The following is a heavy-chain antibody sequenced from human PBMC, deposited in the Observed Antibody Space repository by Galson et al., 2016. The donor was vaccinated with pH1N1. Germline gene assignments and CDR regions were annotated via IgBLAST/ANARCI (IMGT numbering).Heavy chain of an antibody. CDR3: ARARNYYGNEAFDI. CDR1: GVIFNSYA. J-gene: IGHJ3*02. CDR2: IIAIFNTP. D-gene: IGHD3-22*01. Sequence: VKVSCKASGVIFNSYAINWVRQAPGQGLEWMGGIIAIFNTPNYAQDFQGRVTITADKPTTTVYLELSGLTSEDTAVYYCARARNYYGNEAFDIWGQGTMVIVSS. V-gene: IGHV1-69*06.